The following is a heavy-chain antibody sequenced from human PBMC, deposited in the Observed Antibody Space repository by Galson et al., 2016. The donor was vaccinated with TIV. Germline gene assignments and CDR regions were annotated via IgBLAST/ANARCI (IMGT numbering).Heavy chain of an antibody. CDR2: INPNNGGT. CDR3: VTAADTAVYYCAREYYSSYYRSNWFDP. Sequence: SVKVSCKASGYSFTGYYIHWVRQAPGQGLEWMGWINPNNGGTNYAVKFDDRVTMPRDTSIRVVSISVDTSKNQFSLRLSSVTAADTAVYYCAREYYSSYYRSNWFDPWGQGTLVTVSS. J-gene: IGHJ5*02. V-gene: IGHV1-2*02. D-gene: IGHD6-19*01. CDR1: GYSFTGYY.